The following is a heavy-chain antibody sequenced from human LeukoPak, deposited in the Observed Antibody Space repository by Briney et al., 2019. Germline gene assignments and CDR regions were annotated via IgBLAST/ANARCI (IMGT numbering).Heavy chain of an antibody. J-gene: IGHJ4*02. V-gene: IGHV3-49*04. CDR1: GFTFRDYA. D-gene: IGHD3-10*01. CDR2: IRSKDLGATT. CDR3: CRSITGSGWRYYFDF. Sequence: PGGSLRLSCTTSGFTFRDYAMTWVRQAPGKGPEWVGFIRSKDLGATTEYAASVKDRFTVSRDDSGSIAYLQMNSLKTEDTAVYYCCRSITGSGWRYYFDFWGQGALVTVSS.